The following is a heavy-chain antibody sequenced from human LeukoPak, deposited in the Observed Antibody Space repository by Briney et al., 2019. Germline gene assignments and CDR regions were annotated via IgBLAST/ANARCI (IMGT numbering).Heavy chain of an antibody. Sequence: GSLRLSCAASGFTFSSYWMSWVRQAPGKGLEWVANIKQDGREKYYVDSVKGRFTISRDNAKNSLYLQMNSLRAEDTAVYYCARERLGEHYFDCWGQGTLVTVSS. CDR2: IKQDGREK. CDR1: GFTFSSYW. D-gene: IGHD1-1*01. V-gene: IGHV3-7*01. CDR3: ARERLGEHYFDC. J-gene: IGHJ4*02.